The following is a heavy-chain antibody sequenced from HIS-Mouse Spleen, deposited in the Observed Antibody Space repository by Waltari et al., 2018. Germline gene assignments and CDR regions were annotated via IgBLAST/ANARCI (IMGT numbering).Heavy chain of an antibody. Sequence: QVQLVQSGAEVKKPGASVTVSCKASGYTFTGYYMHWVRQAPGQGLEWMGWINPNSGGTNYAQKFQGRVTMTRDTSISTAYMELSRLRSDDTAVYYCARDYYGSGSYYYYYGMDVWGQGTTVTVSS. V-gene: IGHV1-2*02. CDR2: INPNSGGT. CDR3: ARDYYGSGSYYYYYGMDV. CDR1: GYTFTGYY. D-gene: IGHD3-10*01. J-gene: IGHJ6*02.